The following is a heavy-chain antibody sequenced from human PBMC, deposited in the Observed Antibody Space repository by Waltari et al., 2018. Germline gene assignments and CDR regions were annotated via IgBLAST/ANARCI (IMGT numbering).Heavy chain of an antibody. CDR3: ARIRPTTTSGWVPFDY. D-gene: IGHD6-19*01. Sequence: EVQLMETGGGLIQPGGSLRVSCAASGFTVTAYHLAWVRQISGKGLEWVSSLHNGVDTYYADSVKGRFTVFSDNSKNTVLLQMNSLRAEDTAFYYCARIRPTTTSGWVPFDYWGQGTLVTVS. CDR2: LHNGVDT. V-gene: IGHV3-53*02. CDR1: GFTVTAYH. J-gene: IGHJ4*02.